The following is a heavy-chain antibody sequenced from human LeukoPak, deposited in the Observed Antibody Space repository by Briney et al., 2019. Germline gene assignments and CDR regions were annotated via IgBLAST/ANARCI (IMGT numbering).Heavy chain of an antibody. V-gene: IGHV4-39*07. CDR3: ARDFQKNYGYCFDS. CDR1: GGSISSSSYY. Sequence: PSETLSLTCTVSGGSISSSSYYWGWIRQPPGKGLEWIGSIYYSGSTYYNPSLKSRVTISVDTSKNQFSLTLTSVTAADTAVYYCARDFQKNYGYCFDSWGQGTLVTVSS. D-gene: IGHD3-10*01. J-gene: IGHJ4*02. CDR2: IYYSGST.